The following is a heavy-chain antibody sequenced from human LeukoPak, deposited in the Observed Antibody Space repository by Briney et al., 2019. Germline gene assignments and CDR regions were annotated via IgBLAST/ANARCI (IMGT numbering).Heavy chain of an antibody. CDR1: GYSISSGYY. CDR2: IYHSGST. CDR3: ARVESSYGYYYYYGMDV. Sequence: SETLSLTCTVSGYSISSGYYWGWIRQPPGQGLEWTGSIYHSGSTYYNPSLKSRVTISVDTSKNQFSLKLSSVTAADTAVYYCARVESSYGYYYYYGMDVWGQGTTVTVSS. J-gene: IGHJ6*02. D-gene: IGHD5-18*01. V-gene: IGHV4-38-2*02.